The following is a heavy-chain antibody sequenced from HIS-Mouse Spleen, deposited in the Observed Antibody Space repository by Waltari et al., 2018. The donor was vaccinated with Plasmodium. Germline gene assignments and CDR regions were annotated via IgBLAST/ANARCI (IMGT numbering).Heavy chain of an antibody. V-gene: IGHV4-34*01. CDR3: ARGPGYSSGWYYFDY. CDR2: INHSGST. Sequence: QVQLQQWGAGLLKPSETLSLTCAVYGGSFSGYYWSWIRQPPGKGLEWIGEINHSGSTNCHPSLKSRVTISVDTSKNQFSLKLSSVTAADTAVYYCARGPGYSSGWYYFDYWGQGTLVTVSS. D-gene: IGHD6-19*01. J-gene: IGHJ4*02. CDR1: GGSFSGYY.